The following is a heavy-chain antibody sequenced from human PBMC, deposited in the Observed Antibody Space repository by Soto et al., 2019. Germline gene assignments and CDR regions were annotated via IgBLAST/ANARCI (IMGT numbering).Heavy chain of an antibody. CDR1: GGSISSYY. J-gene: IGHJ6*02. D-gene: IGHD4-17*01. CDR3: AIELYGDYTFYYYYGMDV. Sequence: SETLSLTCTVSGGSISSYYWSWIRQPAGKGLEWIGRIYTSGGTNYNHSLKSRVTMSVDTSKNQFSLKLSSVTAADTAVYYCAIELYGDYTFYYYYGMDVWGQGTTVTVSS. CDR2: IYTSGGT. V-gene: IGHV4-4*07.